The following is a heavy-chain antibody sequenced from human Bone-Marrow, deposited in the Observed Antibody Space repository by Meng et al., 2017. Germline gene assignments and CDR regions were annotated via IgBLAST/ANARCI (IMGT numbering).Heavy chain of an antibody. CDR2: IKEDGSEK. CDR3: ARVNWGFTLKYYYYGMDV. CDR1: RFTFTNYW. Sequence: SCAASRFTFTNYWMTWVRQAPGKGLEWVANIKEDGSEKFYVESVKGRFTISKDKSANSLYLQMNSLRAEDTAVYYCARVNWGFTLKYYYYGMDVWGQGTTVTVSS. V-gene: IGHV3-7*01. D-gene: IGHD7-27*01. J-gene: IGHJ6*02.